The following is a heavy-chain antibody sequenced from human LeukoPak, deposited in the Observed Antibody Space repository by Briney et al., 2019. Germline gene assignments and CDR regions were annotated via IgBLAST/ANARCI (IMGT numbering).Heavy chain of an antibody. V-gene: IGHV3-72*01. D-gene: IGHD3-22*01. J-gene: IGHJ4*02. CDR1: GFTVSSNY. CDR3: ARERGVYYDSGGYDY. CDR2: SRNKANSHTT. Sequence: GGSLRLSCAASGFTVSSNYMSWVRQAPGKGLEWVGRSRNKANSHTTEYAASVKGRFTISRDDSKNSLYLQMNSLKTEDTAVYYCARERGVYYDSGGYDYWGQGTLVTVSS.